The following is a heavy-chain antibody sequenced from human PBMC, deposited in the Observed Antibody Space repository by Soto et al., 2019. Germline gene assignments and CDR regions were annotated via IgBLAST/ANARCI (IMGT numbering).Heavy chain of an antibody. CDR3: ARLTSGYYDFWSGYLEDYYYMAA. V-gene: IGHV1-18*01. CDR1: GYTFTSYG. CDR2: ISAYNGNT. J-gene: IGHJ6*03. Sequence: QVQLVQSGAEVKKPGASVKVSCKASGYTFTSYGISWVRQAPGQGLEWMGWISAYNGNTNYAQKLQGRVTMTTDTSTSTAYMELRSLRSDDTAVYYCARLTSGYYDFWSGYLEDYYYMAAWGKGTTVTVSS. D-gene: IGHD3-3*01.